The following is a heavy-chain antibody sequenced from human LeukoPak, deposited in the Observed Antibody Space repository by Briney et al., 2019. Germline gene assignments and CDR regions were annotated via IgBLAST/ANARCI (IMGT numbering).Heavy chain of an antibody. Sequence: PSETLSLTCTVSSYSISSGYYWGWIRQPPGKGLEWIANIYHSGSTNYNPSLKSRVTISLDTSKNQFSLKLSSVTAADTAVYYCARVKFGYSSSWVRSGIDYWGQGTLVTVSS. CDR2: IYHSGST. D-gene: IGHD6-13*01. CDR3: ARVKFGYSSSWVRSGIDY. V-gene: IGHV4-38-2*02. CDR1: SYSISSGYY. J-gene: IGHJ4*02.